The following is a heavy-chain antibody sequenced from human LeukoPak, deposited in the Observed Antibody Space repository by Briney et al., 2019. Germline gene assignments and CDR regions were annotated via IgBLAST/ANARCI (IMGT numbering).Heavy chain of an antibody. CDR3: ASNLEDYYGSGSYPHY. CDR1: GFTFSSYS. Sequence: GGSLRLSCAASGFTFSSYSMNWVRQAPGKGLEWVSSISSSSSYIYYADSVKGRFTISRDNAKNSLYLQMNSLRAEDTAVYYCASNLEDYYGSGSYPHYWGQGTLVTVSS. J-gene: IGHJ4*02. D-gene: IGHD3-10*01. V-gene: IGHV3-21*01. CDR2: ISSSSSYI.